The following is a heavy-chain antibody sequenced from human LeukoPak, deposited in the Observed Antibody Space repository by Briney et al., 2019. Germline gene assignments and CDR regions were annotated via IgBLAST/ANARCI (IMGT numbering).Heavy chain of an antibody. CDR1: GFTFSTYN. CDR3: ARDGWL. J-gene: IGHJ4*02. D-gene: IGHD5-12*01. CDR2: ISSSSGVI. V-gene: IGHV3-48*01. Sequence: QAGGSLRLSCAASGFTFSTYNMNWVRQAPGKGLEWVSYISSSSGVIYYADSVKGRFTISRDNAKNSVYLQMNSLRAEDTAVYYCARDGWLRGQGTLVTVSS.